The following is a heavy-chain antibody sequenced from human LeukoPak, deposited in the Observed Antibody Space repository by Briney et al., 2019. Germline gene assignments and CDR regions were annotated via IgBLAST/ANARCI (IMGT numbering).Heavy chain of an antibody. J-gene: IGHJ5*02. CDR1: GGTFSSYA. D-gene: IGHD6-13*01. CDR2: IIPIFGTA. CDR3: ARGARDSSSWYWFDP. V-gene: IGHV1-69*05. Sequence: ASVKVSCKASGGTFSSYAISWVRQAPGQGLEWMGGIIPIFGTANYAQKFQGRVTITTDESTSTAYMELSSLRSEDTAVYYCARGARDSSSWYWFDPWGQGTLVTVSS.